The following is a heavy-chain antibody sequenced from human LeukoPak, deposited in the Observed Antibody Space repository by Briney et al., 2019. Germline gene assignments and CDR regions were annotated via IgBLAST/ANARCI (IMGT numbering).Heavy chain of an antibody. Sequence: GGSLRLSCAASGFTFSSYAMSWVRQAPGKGLEWVPAISGSGGSTYYADSVKGRFTISRDNSKNTLYLQMNSLRAEDTAVYYCAKDPYSSGWYGYWGQGTLVTVSS. CDR1: GFTFSSYA. D-gene: IGHD6-19*01. CDR3: AKDPYSSGWYGY. V-gene: IGHV3-23*01. J-gene: IGHJ4*02. CDR2: ISGSGGST.